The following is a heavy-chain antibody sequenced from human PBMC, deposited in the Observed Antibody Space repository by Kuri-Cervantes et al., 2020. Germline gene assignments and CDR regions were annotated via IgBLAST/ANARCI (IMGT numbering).Heavy chain of an antibody. V-gene: IGHV3-33*01. D-gene: IGHD1-1*01. CDR2: IWYDGSNK. CDR1: GFTFSSYG. CDR3: ATMNGYFKY. Sequence: GGSLRLSCAASGFTFSSYGMHWVRRAPGKGLEWVAVIWYDGSNKYYADSVKGRFTISRDNSNNTLYLQMNSLRAEDTAVFYCATMNGYFKYWGQGTLVTVSS. J-gene: IGHJ4*02.